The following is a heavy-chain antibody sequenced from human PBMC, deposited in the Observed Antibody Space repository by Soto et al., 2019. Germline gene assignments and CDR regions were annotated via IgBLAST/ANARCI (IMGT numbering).Heavy chain of an antibody. CDR1: GFTFSSYG. CDR2: ISYDGSNK. D-gene: IGHD1-26*01. J-gene: IGHJ6*03. V-gene: IGHV3-30*18. CDR3: AKGLWGLGYYYYYMDV. Sequence: GGSLRLSCAASGFTFSSYGMHWVRQAPGKGLEWVAVISYDGSNKYYADSVKGRFTISRDNSKNTLYLQMNSLRAEDTAVYYCAKGLWGLGYYYYYMDVWGKGTTVTVSS.